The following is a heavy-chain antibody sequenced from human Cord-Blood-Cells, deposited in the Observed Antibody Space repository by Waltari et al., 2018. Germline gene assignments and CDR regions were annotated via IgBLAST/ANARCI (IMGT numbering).Heavy chain of an antibody. D-gene: IGHD2-2*01. V-gene: IGHV4-34*01. CDR3: ARGGCSSTSCYYFDY. J-gene: IGHJ4*02. CDR2: INHSGST. Sequence: QVQLQQWGAGLLTPSETLSLTCAVLGGSFSGYYWSCIRQPPGKGLEWIGEINHSGSTNYNPSLKSRVTISVDTSKNQFSLKLSSVTAADTAVYYCARGGCSSTSCYYFDYWGQGTLVTVSS. CDR1: GGSFSGYY.